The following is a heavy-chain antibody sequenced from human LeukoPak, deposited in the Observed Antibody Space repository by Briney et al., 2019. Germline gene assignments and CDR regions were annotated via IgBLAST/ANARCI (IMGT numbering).Heavy chain of an antibody. J-gene: IGHJ4*02. V-gene: IGHV3-23*01. CDR1: GFTFSSYA. Sequence: GGSLRLSCAASGFTFSSYAISWVRQAPGKGLEWVSAISGSGGSTYYADSVKGRFTISRDNSKNTLYLQMNSLRAEDTAVYYRAKDGTVLWFGELGGYFDYWGQGTLVTVSS. D-gene: IGHD3-10*01. CDR2: ISGSGGST. CDR3: AKDGTVLWFGELGGYFDY.